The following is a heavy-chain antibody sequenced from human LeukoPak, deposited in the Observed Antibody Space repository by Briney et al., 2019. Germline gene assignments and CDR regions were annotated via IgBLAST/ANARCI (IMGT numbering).Heavy chain of an antibody. D-gene: IGHD2-15*01. CDR1: GFAFSSYS. J-gene: IGHJ4*02. Sequence: GGSLRLSCAASGFAFSSYSMNWVRQAPGKGLEWVSSISSSSSYIYYADSVKGRFTISRDNAKNSLYLQMNSLRAEDTAVYYCARELGYCSGGSCYSGGKTDYWGQGTLVTVSS. CDR3: ARELGYCSGGSCYSGGKTDY. V-gene: IGHV3-21*01. CDR2: ISSSSSYI.